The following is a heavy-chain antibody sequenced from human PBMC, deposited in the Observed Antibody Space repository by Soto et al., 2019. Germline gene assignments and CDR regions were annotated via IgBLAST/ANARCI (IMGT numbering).Heavy chain of an antibody. CDR1: GFTFNVYN. J-gene: IGHJ4*02. Sequence: PGGSLRLSCAASGFTFNVYNFNWVRQAPGKGPEWISYISTRDTTDYADSVKGRFTISRDNSKNTLYLQMNSPRAEDTAKYYCAKDSYYDSSGYGWGWGQGTLVTVSS. V-gene: IGHV3-48*01. CDR3: AKDSYYDSSGYGWG. D-gene: IGHD3-22*01. CDR2: ISTRDTT.